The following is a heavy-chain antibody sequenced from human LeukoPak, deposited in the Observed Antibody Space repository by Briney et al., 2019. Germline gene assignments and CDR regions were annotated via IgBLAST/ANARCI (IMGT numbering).Heavy chain of an antibody. Sequence: HGGSLRLSCAASGFSFSSYSMNWVRQAPGKGLEWVSSISSSSSYIYYADSVKGRFTISRDNAKNSLYLQMNSLRAEDTAVYYCARDGKGSHASHYYYYYMDVWGKGTTVTVSS. V-gene: IGHV3-21*01. CDR3: ARDGKGSHASHYYYYYMDV. D-gene: IGHD1-26*01. CDR1: GFSFSSYS. J-gene: IGHJ6*03. CDR2: ISSSSSYI.